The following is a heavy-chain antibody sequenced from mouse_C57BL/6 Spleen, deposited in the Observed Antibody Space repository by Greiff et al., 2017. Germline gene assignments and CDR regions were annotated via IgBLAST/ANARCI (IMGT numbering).Heavy chain of an antibody. J-gene: IGHJ4*01. CDR1: GYAFSSYW. CDR2: IYPGDGDT. Sequence: QVQLQQSGAELVKPGASVKISCKASGYAFSSYWMNWVKQRPGKGLEWIGQIYPGDGDTNYNGKFKGKATLTADKSSSTAYMQLSSLTSEDSAVYFCARCGNPYAMDYWGQGTSVTVSS. D-gene: IGHD2-1*01. CDR3: ARCGNPYAMDY. V-gene: IGHV1-80*01.